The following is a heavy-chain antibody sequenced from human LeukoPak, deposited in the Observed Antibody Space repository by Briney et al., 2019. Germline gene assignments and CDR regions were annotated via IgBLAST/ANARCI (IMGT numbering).Heavy chain of an antibody. CDR1: GFTFSSYA. CDR2: ISGSGGST. Sequence: XGSLRLSCAASGFTFSSYAMSWVRQAPGKGLEWVSAISGSGGSTYYADSVKGRFTISRDNSKSTLYLQMNSLRAEDTAVYYCAKEGVTTWYYGMDVWGQGTTVTVSS. J-gene: IGHJ6*02. CDR3: AKEGVTTWYYGMDV. V-gene: IGHV3-23*01. D-gene: IGHD4-11*01.